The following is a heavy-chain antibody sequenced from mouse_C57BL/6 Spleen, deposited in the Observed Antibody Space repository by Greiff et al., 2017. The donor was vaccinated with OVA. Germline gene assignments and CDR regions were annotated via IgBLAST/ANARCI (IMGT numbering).Heavy chain of an antibody. CDR1: GFTFSDYG. D-gene: IGHD1-1*01. Sequence: EVQLVESGGGLVKPGGSLKLSCAASGFTFSDYGMHWVRQAPEKGLEWVAYISSGSSTIYYADTVKGRFTISRDNAKNTLFLQMTSLRSEDTAMYYCARGGIYYDGSSYDYAMDYWGQGTSVTVSS. CDR3: ARGGIYYDGSSYDYAMDY. V-gene: IGHV5-17*01. CDR2: ISSGSSTI. J-gene: IGHJ4*01.